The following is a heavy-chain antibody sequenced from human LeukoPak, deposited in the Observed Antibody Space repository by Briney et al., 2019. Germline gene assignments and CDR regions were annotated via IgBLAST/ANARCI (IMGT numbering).Heavy chain of an antibody. Sequence: GGSLTLSCAASGLSFSNYWMSWVRQAPGKGLEWVANIKQDGSEKYYVDSVKGRFTISRDNAKNSLYLQMNSLRAEDTALYYCPRAGHYDTTWYQWGQGTLVTVSS. CDR3: PRAGHYDTTWYQ. CDR1: GLSFSNYW. D-gene: IGHD3-22*01. CDR2: IKQDGSEK. J-gene: IGHJ4*02. V-gene: IGHV3-7*01.